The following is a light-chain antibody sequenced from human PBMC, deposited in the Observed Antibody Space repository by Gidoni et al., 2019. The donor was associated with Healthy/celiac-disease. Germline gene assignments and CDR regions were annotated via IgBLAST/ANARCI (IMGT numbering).Light chain of an antibody. J-gene: IGKJ4*01. CDR2: GAS. CDR1: QSVSSSY. V-gene: IGKV3-20*01. CDR3: QQYGSGLT. Sequence: DTVLPLSPVTLSVSPGERATLSCRASQSVSSSYLAWYQQKPGQAPRLLIYGASSRATGIPDRFSGSGSGTDFTLTISRLEPEDFAVYYCQQYGSGLTFGGXTKVEIK.